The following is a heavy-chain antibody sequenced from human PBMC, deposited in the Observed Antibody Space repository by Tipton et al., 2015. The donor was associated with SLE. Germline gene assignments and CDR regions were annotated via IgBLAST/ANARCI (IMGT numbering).Heavy chain of an antibody. D-gene: IGHD3-16*01. CDR2: FDPEDDET. V-gene: IGHV1-24*01. CDR1: GYTFTDLA. Sequence: QSGPEVKRPGASVKVSCKVSGYTFTDLAIHWVRQAPGKGLEWTGGFDPEDDETIYAQKFQGRVAMSEDTSTDTAYMELRSLRLEDTAVYYCARAPGGTFDIWGQGTIVTVSS. CDR3: ARAPGGTFDI. J-gene: IGHJ3*02.